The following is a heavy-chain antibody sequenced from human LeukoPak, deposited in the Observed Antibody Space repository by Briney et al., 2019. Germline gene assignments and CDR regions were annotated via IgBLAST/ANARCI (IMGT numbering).Heavy chain of an antibody. Sequence: GGCLRLSCAASGFTFNTFNMNWVRQAPGKGLEWVSSITSGGDYIYYADSVKGRFTTSRDNAKNSLSLQLNSLRVEDTAVYYCARGHYDVLAASYKWTPDYWGQGTLVTVSS. D-gene: IGHD3-9*01. J-gene: IGHJ4*02. V-gene: IGHV3-21*01. CDR2: ITSGGDYI. CDR1: GFTFNTFN. CDR3: ARGHYDVLAASYKWTPDY.